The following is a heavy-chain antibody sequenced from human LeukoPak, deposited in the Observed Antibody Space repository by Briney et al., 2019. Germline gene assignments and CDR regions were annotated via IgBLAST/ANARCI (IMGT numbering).Heavy chain of an antibody. CDR1: GYTVTEVA. CDR2: VHPKGADM. V-gene: IGHV1-24*01. D-gene: IGHD3-9*01. Sequence: ASVKVSSTVSGYTVTEVAIHWVRHTDEGLEWMEGVHPKGADMIYAQKFQGGVTITQDTSTNTVYMELSSLRSEDTAIYYCTTVYYTLLPGYLNQMDVWGKGTTVTISS. J-gene: IGHJ6*04. CDR3: TTVYYTLLPGYLNQMDV.